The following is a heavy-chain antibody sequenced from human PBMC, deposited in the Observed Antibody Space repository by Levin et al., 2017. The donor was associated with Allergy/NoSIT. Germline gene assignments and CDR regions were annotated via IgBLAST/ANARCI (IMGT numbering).Heavy chain of an antibody. V-gene: IGHV1-2*06. J-gene: IGHJ4*02. D-gene: IGHD4-17*01. Sequence: GESLKISCKASGYTFTGYYMHWVRQAPGQGLEWMGRINPNSGGTNYAQKFQGRVTMTRDTSISTAYMELSRLRSDDTAVYYCARGGTVTTDPFDYWGQGTLVTVSS. CDR3: ARGGTVTTDPFDY. CDR2: INPNSGGT. CDR1: GYTFTGYY.